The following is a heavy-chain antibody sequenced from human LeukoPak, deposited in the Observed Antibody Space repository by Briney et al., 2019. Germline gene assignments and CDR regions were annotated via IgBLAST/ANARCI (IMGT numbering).Heavy chain of an antibody. CDR1: GYSFTSYW. J-gene: IGHJ4*02. D-gene: IGHD3-22*01. Sequence: GESLKISCKGSGYSFTSYWIGWVRQMPGKGLEWMGIIYAGDSDTKYRQSLQGQVTISVDKSITTAYLQWSSLKASDTAMYYCAKYYYDRSAGPFDYWGQGTLVTVSS. CDR3: AKYYYDRSAGPFDY. CDR2: IYAGDSDT. V-gene: IGHV5-51*01.